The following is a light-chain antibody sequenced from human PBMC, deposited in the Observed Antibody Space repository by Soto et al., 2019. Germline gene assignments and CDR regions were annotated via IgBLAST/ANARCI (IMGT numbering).Light chain of an antibody. J-gene: IGKJ5*01. CDR1: QGISRW. CDR3: QQANSFPLT. CDR2: GAS. Sequence: DIQMTQSPSFVSASVGDRVTITCRASQGISRWLAWYQQRPGKAPELLIYGASSLQSGDPSRSSGSRAGTDFTRTVSRLQPEDFATYYCQQANSFPLTFGQGTRLEIK. V-gene: IGKV1-12*01.